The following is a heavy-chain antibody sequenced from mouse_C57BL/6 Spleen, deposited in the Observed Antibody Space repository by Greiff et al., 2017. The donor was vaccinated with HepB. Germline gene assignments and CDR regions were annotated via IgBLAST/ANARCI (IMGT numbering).Heavy chain of an antibody. V-gene: IGHV1-7*01. CDR1: GYTFTSYW. J-gene: IGHJ3*01. D-gene: IGHD4-1*01. CDR3: ARERELGRACLAY. Sequence: VKLVESGAELAKPGASVKLSCKASGYTFTSYWMHWVKQRPGQGLEWIGYINPSSGYTKYNQKFKDKATLTADKSSSTAYMQLSSLTYDASAVYYCARERELGRACLAYWGQGTLVTVSA. CDR2: INPSSGYT.